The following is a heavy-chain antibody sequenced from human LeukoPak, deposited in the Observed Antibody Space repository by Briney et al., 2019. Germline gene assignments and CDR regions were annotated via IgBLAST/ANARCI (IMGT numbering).Heavy chain of an antibody. CDR2: ISAYNGNT. CDR3: ARDQLEWALSYPGAFHI. Sequence: ASVKVSCKASVYTFTSYGISWVRQAPGQGLEWMGWISAYNGNTNYAQKLQGRVTMTTDTSTSTAYMELRSLRSDDTAVYYCARDQLEWALSYPGAFHIWVQGTMVTVSS. V-gene: IGHV1-18*01. J-gene: IGHJ3*02. CDR1: VYTFTSYG. D-gene: IGHD3-3*01.